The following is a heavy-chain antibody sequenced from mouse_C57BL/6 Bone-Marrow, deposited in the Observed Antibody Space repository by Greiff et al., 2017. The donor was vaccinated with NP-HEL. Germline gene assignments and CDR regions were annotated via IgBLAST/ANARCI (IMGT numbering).Heavy chain of an antibody. J-gene: IGHJ4*01. CDR2: INYDGSST. D-gene: IGHD2-3*01. Sequence: DVHLVESEGGLVQPGSSMKLSCTASGFTFSDYYMAWVRQVPEKGLEWVANINYDGSSTYYLDSLKSRFIISRDNAKNILYLQMSSLKSEDTATYYCAREIYDGYYYAMDYWGQGTSVTVSS. CDR1: GFTFSDYY. CDR3: AREIYDGYYYAMDY. V-gene: IGHV5-16*01.